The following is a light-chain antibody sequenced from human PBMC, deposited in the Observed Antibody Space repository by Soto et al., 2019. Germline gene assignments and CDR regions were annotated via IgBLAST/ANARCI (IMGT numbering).Light chain of an antibody. CDR3: QQYDNWPRT. CDR1: QSVSRT. Sequence: EIVLTQSPATLSVSPGERATLSCRASQSVSRTLAWYQHKPGQAPRLLIYGASTRATGIPARFSGSGSGTEFTLTISSLQSEDFAVYYCQQYDNWPRTFGQGTKLQIK. CDR2: GAS. V-gene: IGKV3-15*01. J-gene: IGKJ2*01.